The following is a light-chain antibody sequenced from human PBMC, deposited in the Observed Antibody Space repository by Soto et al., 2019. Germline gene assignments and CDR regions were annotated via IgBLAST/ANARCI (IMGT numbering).Light chain of an antibody. CDR1: SSDIGAGKE. CDR2: SNN. J-gene: IGLJ1*01. Sequence: QSVLTQPPSVSGAPGQRVTISCSGTSSDIGAGKEVHWHRQLPGTAPKLLIYSNNSRPSGVPDRFSVSKSGTSASLAITGLQAEDEADYFCQSYGTSLSGLYVFGTGTKVTVL. V-gene: IGLV1-40*01. CDR3: QSYGTSLSGLYV.